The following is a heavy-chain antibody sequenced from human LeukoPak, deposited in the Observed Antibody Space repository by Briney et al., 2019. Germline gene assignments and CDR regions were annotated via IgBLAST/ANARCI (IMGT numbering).Heavy chain of an antibody. V-gene: IGHV3-23*01. D-gene: IGHD5-24*01. CDR3: AKSERFGDGYNWRYFDY. Sequence: GGSLRLSYAASGFTFSSYAMSWVRQAPGKGLEWVSAISGSGGSTYYADSVKGRFTISRDNSKNTLYLQMNSLRAEDTAVYYCAKSERFGDGYNWRYFDYWGQGTLVTVSS. CDR1: GFTFSSYA. J-gene: IGHJ4*02. CDR2: ISGSGGST.